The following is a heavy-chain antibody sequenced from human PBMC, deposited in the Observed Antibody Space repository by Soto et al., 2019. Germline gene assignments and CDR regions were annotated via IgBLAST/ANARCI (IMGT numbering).Heavy chain of an antibody. Sequence: EVQLVESGGGLVKPGGSLRLCCAASGFTFSSYSMNWVRQAPGKGLEWVSSISSSSSYIYYADSVKGRFTISRDNAKNSLYLQMNSLRAEDTAVYYCARLYCSGGSCSIDYWGQGTLVTVSS. V-gene: IGHV3-21*01. CDR3: ARLYCSGGSCSIDY. CDR1: GFTFSSYS. J-gene: IGHJ4*02. CDR2: ISSSSSYI. D-gene: IGHD2-15*01.